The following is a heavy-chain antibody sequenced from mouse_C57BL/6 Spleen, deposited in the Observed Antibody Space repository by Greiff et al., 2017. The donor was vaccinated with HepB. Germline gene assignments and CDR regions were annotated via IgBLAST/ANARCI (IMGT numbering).Heavy chain of an antibody. D-gene: IGHD2-4*01. J-gene: IGHJ3*01. V-gene: IGHV1-61*01. CDR3: ARIPYDYDDVAWFAY. Sequence: QVQLQQPGAELVRPGSSVKLSCKASGYTFTSYWMDWVKQRPGQGLEWIGNIYPSDSETHYNQKFKDKATLTVDKSSSTAYMQLSSLTSEDSAVYYCARIPYDYDDVAWFAYWGQGTLVTVSA. CDR1: GYTFTSYW. CDR2: IYPSDSET.